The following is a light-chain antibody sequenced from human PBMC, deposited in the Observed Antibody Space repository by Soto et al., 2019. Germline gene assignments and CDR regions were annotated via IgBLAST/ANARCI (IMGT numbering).Light chain of an antibody. CDR2: GNN. CDR3: QSYDSSLSGWV. J-gene: IGLJ3*02. V-gene: IGLV1-40*01. Sequence: QSVLTQPPSVSGALGQRVTISCTGSSSNIGAGYDVHWYQQLPGTAPKLLIYGNNNRPSGVPDRFSGSKSGTSASLAITGLQAEDEADYYCQSYDSSLSGWVFGGGTNLTVL. CDR1: SSNIGAGYD.